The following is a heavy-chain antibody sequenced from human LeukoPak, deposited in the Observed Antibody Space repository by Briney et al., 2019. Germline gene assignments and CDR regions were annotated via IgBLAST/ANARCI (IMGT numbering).Heavy chain of an antibody. D-gene: IGHD3-22*01. V-gene: IGHV3-53*01. CDR3: ARELHYYDSSGYRHWYFDL. J-gene: IGHJ2*01. CDR2: FYSGDNT. CDR1: GFTVSSNY. Sequence: GGSLRLSCAVSGFTVSSNYMSWVRQAPGKGLEWVSVFYSGDNTNYADSVKGRFTISRDNSKNTLYLQMNSLRAEDTAVYYCARELHYYDSSGYRHWYFDLWGRGTLVTVSS.